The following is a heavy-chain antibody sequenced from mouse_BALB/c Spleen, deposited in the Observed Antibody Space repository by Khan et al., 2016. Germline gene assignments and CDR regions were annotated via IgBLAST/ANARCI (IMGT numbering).Heavy chain of an antibody. J-gene: IGHJ3*01. CDR1: GYSITSDYA. CDR3: AREDYSWFAY. Sequence: EVQLQESGPGLVKPSQSLSLTCTVTGYSITSDYAWNWIRQFPGNKLVWLGYISSSGDTHYNPSLTSRISIPRDTSKNQFFLQLNSVTAEDTATYYCAREDYSWFAYWGQGTLVTVSA. V-gene: IGHV3-2*02. CDR2: ISSSGDT. D-gene: IGHD1-1*02.